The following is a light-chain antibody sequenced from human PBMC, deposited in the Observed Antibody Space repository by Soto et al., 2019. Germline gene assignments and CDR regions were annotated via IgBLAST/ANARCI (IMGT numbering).Light chain of an antibody. Sequence: QSALTQPPSASGSPGQSVTISCTGTSSDVGGYNYVSWYQQHPGKAPKLMIYEVSKRPSGVPDRFSGSKSGNTASLTVSGLQAEDEADYYCSSYAGVEVVFGGGTKVTVL. CDR2: EVS. V-gene: IGLV2-8*01. CDR1: SSDVGGYNY. J-gene: IGLJ2*01. CDR3: SSYAGVEVV.